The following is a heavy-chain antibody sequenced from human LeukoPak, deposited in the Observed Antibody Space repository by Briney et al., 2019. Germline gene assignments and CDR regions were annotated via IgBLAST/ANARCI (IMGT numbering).Heavy chain of an antibody. D-gene: IGHD3-3*01. Sequence: GGSLRLSCAASGFXFSSYAMRWVRQAPGKGLEWVGFIRSKAYGGTTEYAASVKGRFTISRDDSKSIAYLQMNSLKTEDTAVYYCTTDRGTYYDFWSGYYPFDYWGQGTLVTVSS. CDR3: TTDRGTYYDFWSGYYPFDY. V-gene: IGHV3-49*04. CDR2: IRSKAYGGTT. J-gene: IGHJ4*02. CDR1: GFXFSSYA.